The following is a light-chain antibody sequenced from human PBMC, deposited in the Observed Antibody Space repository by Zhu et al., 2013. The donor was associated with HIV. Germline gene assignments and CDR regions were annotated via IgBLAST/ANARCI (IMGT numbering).Light chain of an antibody. J-gene: IGLJ3*02. V-gene: IGLV8-61*01. CDR1: SGSVSTSYY. CDR2: STN. Sequence: QTVVTQEPSFSVSPGGTVTLTCGLSSGSVSTSYYPSWYQQTPGQAPRTLIYSTNTRSSGVPDRFSGSILGNKAALTITGAQADDESDYYCVLYMGSGISPWVFGGGTKLTVL. CDR3: VLYMGSGISPWV.